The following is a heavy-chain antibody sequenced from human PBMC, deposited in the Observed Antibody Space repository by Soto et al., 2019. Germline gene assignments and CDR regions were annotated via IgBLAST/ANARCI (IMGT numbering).Heavy chain of an antibody. CDR2: ISSSSSYI. V-gene: IGHV3-21*01. Sequence: GGSLRLSCAASGFTFSSYSMNWVRQAPGKGLEWVSSISSSSSYIYYADSVKGRFTISRDNAKNSLYLQMNSLRAEDTAVYYCARDLPRGEESPELVVPAAGGAWDAFDIWGQGTMVTVSS. D-gene: IGHD2-2*01. CDR1: GFTFSSYS. J-gene: IGHJ3*02. CDR3: ARDLPRGEESPELVVPAAGGAWDAFDI.